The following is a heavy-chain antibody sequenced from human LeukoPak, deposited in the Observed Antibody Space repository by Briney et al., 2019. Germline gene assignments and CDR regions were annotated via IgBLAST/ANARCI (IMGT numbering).Heavy chain of an antibody. V-gene: IGHV3-11*06. Sequence: PGGSLRLSCAAPGFTLSDYYMSWIRQAPGKGLEWVSYISSGSPYINDADSVKGRLTISRDNAKSSLYLRMSSLRAEDTAVYYCARVGRYCSTTGCDYCYGMDVWGQGTTVTVSS. CDR3: ARVGRYCSTTGCDYCYGMDV. J-gene: IGHJ6*02. D-gene: IGHD2-2*01. CDR1: GFTLSDYY. CDR2: ISSGSPYI.